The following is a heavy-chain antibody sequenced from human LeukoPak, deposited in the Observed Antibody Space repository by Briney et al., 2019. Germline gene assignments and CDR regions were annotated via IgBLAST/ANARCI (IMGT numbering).Heavy chain of an antibody. J-gene: IGHJ5*02. CDR1: GYTFTGYY. D-gene: IGHD1-26*01. V-gene: IGHV1-2*04. Sequence: GASVKVSCKASGYTFTGYYMHWVRQAPGQGLEWMGWINPNSGGTNYAQKFQGWVTMTRDTSTSTAYMELSRLRSDDTAVYYCARDRIPISGSYGSWFDPWGQGTLVTVSS. CDR2: INPNSGGT. CDR3: ARDRIPISGSYGSWFDP.